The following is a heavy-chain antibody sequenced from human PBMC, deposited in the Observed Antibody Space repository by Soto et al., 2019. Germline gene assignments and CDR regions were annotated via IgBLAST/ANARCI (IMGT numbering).Heavy chain of an antibody. CDR2: ISAYNGNT. J-gene: IGHJ5*01. Sequence: QVQLVQSGAEVKKPGASVKVSCKASGYTFTSYGISWVRQAPGQGLEWMGWISAYNGNTNYAQKLQGRVTRTTDTSTSTAYMELRSLTSDDTAVYYCARAGVPTDAGYCSGGSCYDSWGQGTLVTVSS. CDR1: GYTFTSYG. V-gene: IGHV1-18*01. D-gene: IGHD2-15*01. CDR3: ARAGVPTDAGYCSGGSCYDS.